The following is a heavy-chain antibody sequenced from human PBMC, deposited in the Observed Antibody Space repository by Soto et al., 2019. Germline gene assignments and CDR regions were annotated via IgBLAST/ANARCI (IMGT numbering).Heavy chain of an antibody. CDR3: ARDDGDSYYDSSGSLGNWFDP. CDR2: INAGNGNT. Sequence: RASVKVSCKASGYTFTSYAMHWVRQAPGQRLEWMGWINAGNGNTKYSQKFQGRVTITRDTSASTAYMELSSLRSEDTAVYYCARDDGDSYYDSSGSLGNWFDPWGQGTLVTVSS. CDR1: GYTFTSYA. J-gene: IGHJ5*02. D-gene: IGHD3-22*01. V-gene: IGHV1-3*01.